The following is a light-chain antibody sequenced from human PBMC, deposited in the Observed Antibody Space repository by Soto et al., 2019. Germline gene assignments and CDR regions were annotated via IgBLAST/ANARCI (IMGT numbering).Light chain of an antibody. CDR2: GNS. CDR1: SSNIGAGYD. J-gene: IGLJ2*01. CDR3: QSYDSSLSGSV. Sequence: QSVLSQPPSVSGAQGQRVTMSCTGSSSNIGAGYDVHWYQQLPGTAPKLLIYGNSNRPSGVPDRFSGSKSGTSASLAITGLQAEDEADYYCQSYDSSLSGSVFGGGTKLTVL. V-gene: IGLV1-40*01.